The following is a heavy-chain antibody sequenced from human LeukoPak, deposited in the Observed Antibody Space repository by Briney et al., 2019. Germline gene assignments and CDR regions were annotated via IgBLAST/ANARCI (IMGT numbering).Heavy chain of an antibody. Sequence: PSETLSLTCTVSGGSISSYYWSWIRQPAGKGLEWIGRIYTSGSTNYNPSLKSRVTISVDTSKNQFSLKLSSVTAADTAVYYCAGRLGYCSGGSCFDYWGQGTLVTVSS. CDR2: IYTSGST. D-gene: IGHD2-15*01. CDR3: AGRLGYCSGGSCFDY. J-gene: IGHJ4*02. V-gene: IGHV4-4*07. CDR1: GGSISSYY.